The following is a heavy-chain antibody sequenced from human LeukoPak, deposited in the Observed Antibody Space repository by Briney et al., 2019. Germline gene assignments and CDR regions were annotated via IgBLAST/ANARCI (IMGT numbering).Heavy chain of an antibody. CDR1: GYTFTGYY. J-gene: IGHJ4*02. V-gene: IGHV1-2*02. CDR3: ARIVGATTGY. Sequence: ASVKVSCKASGYTFTGYYMHWVRQAPGQGLECMGWINPNSGGTNYAQKFQGRVTMTRDTSISTAYMELSRLRSDDTAVYYCARIVGATTGYWGQGTLVTVSS. CDR2: INPNSGGT. D-gene: IGHD1-26*01.